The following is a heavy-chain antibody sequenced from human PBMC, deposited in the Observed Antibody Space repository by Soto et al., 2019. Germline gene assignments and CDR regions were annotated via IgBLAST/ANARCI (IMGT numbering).Heavy chain of an antibody. CDR2: IYHSGNT. Sequence: WETLAVTCSVSGDSIGGSTNYWGWIRQPPGKGLEWIGTIYHSGNTYYNPTLKSRVAISVDMSKNQFSLRLNSVTAADTAVYYCARHEWIQLRLVTEYWGQGALVTVSS. J-gene: IGHJ4*02. V-gene: IGHV4-39*01. D-gene: IGHD5-18*01. CDR3: ARHEWIQLRLVTEY. CDR1: GDSIGGSTNY.